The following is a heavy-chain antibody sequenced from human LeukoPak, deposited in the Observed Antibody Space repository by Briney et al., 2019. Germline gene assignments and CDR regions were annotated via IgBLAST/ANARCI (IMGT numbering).Heavy chain of an antibody. V-gene: IGHV4-34*01. D-gene: IGHD1-26*01. CDR1: GGSFSGYY. J-gene: IGHJ4*02. Sequence: SETLSLTCAVYGGSFSGYYWSWIRQPPGKGLEWIGEINHSGSTNYNPSLKSRVTISVDTSKNQFSLKLSSVTAADTALYFCARAGGGTYYFDFWGRGTLVTVSS. CDR3: ARAGGGTYYFDF. CDR2: INHSGST.